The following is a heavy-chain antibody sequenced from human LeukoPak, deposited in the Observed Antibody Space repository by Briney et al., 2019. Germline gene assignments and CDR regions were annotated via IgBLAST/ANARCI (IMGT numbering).Heavy chain of an antibody. CDR2: ISSSSSTI. CDR1: GFTFSSYS. V-gene: IGHV3-48*04. J-gene: IGHJ5*02. D-gene: IGHD6-19*01. Sequence: GGSLRLSCAASGFTFSSYSMNWVRQAPGKGLEWVSYISSSSSTIYYADSVKGRFTISRDNAKNSLYLQMSSLRAEDTAVYYCARDVRIAVAGMGNWFDPWGQGTLVTVSS. CDR3: ARDVRIAVAGMGNWFDP.